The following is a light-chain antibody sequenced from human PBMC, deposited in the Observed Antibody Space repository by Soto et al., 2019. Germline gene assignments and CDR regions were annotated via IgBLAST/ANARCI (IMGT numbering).Light chain of an antibody. CDR1: SGHSNYA. J-gene: IGLJ2*01. CDR3: QTWGSGIVV. Sequence: QPVLTQSPSASASLGASVKLTCTLSSGHSNYAIAWHQQQSEKGPRYLMKLNSDGSHSKGDGIPDRLSCSSSGAERYLTISSLQSEDEADYSCQTWGSGIVVFGGGTKLTLL. V-gene: IGLV4-69*01. CDR2: LNSDGSH.